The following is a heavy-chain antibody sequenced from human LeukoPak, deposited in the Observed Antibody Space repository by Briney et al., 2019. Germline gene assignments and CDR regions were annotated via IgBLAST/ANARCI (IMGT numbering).Heavy chain of an antibody. CDR2: IKQDGSEK. D-gene: IGHD3-10*01. Sequence: GASLRLSCEASGFTFSSYWMSWVRQAPGKGLEWVANIKQDGSEKYYVDSVKGRFTISRDNAKNSLYLQMNSLRAEDTAVYYCARIRGVITSSPFDYWGQGTLVTVSS. J-gene: IGHJ4*02. V-gene: IGHV3-7*01. CDR1: GFTFSSYW. CDR3: ARIRGVITSSPFDY.